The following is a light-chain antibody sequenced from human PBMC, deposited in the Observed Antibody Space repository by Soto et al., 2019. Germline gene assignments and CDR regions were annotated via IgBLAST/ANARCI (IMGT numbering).Light chain of an antibody. J-gene: IGKJ4*01. CDR3: QQRTNWPPSLA. Sequence: EIVLTQSPATLSLSPGDRATLSCRASQSVSSYLAWYQQKPGQAPRLLIYDTSNRATGIPARFSGSGSEPDFTLTISSRQPEDFAVYYCQQRTNWPPSLAFGGGTKVEI. CDR1: QSVSSY. CDR2: DTS. V-gene: IGKV3-11*01.